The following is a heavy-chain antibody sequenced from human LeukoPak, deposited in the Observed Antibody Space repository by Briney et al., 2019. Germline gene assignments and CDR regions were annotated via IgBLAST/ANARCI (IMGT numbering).Heavy chain of an antibody. Sequence: GGSLRPSCAASEFTSSAFWMTWVRRPPGKGLEWVANINKDGTEKEYVDSVKGRFGIFRDNAKNSVFLQMNSLRAEDTAVYYCAIFAGAVPGNLLLWGKGTTVIVSA. CDR2: INKDGTEK. J-gene: IGHJ6*04. CDR1: EFTSSAFW. CDR3: AIFAGAVPGNLLL. D-gene: IGHD2-8*02. V-gene: IGHV3-7*01.